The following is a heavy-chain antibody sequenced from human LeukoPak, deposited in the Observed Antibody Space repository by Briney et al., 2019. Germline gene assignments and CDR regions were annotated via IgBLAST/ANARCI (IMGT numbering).Heavy chain of an antibody. CDR2: IIPIFGTA. CDR3: ARGGHYYDSSGKPYWYFDL. J-gene: IGHJ2*01. D-gene: IGHD3-22*01. V-gene: IGHV1-69*13. CDR1: GGTFSSYA. Sequence: SVKVSCKASGGTFSSYAISWVRQAPGQGLEWMGGIIPIFGTANYAQKFQGRVTSTADESTSTAYMELSSLRSEDTAVYYCARGGHYYDSSGKPYWYFDLWGRGTLVTVSS.